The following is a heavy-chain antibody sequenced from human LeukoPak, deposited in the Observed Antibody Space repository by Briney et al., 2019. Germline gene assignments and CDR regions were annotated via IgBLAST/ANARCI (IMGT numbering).Heavy chain of an antibody. CDR3: VREGEGPLSKDFDY. Sequence: ASVKVSCKSSGFTFTNHYIHWVRQGPGQGLEWMGYIGPHSTFTSSPQEFQGRVTMTRDASMSTAYMELTRLTSDDTAVYYCVREGEGPLSKDFDYWGQGTLVTVSS. CDR1: GFTFTNHY. D-gene: IGHD2/OR15-2a*01. J-gene: IGHJ4*02. V-gene: IGHV1-2*02. CDR2: IGPHSTFT.